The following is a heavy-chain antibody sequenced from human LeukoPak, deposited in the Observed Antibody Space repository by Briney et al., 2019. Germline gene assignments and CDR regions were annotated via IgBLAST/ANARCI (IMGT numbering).Heavy chain of an antibody. J-gene: IGHJ4*02. CDR1: GVSISSGGYY. CDR2: IYYSGST. Sequence: PSQTLSLTCTVSGVSISSGGYYWSWIRQHPGKGLEWIGYIYYSGSTYYNPSLKSRVTISVDTSKNQFSLKLSSVTAADAAVYYCARAKGSSWYYFDYWGQGTLVTVSS. CDR3: ARAKGSSWYYFDY. D-gene: IGHD6-13*01. V-gene: IGHV4-31*03.